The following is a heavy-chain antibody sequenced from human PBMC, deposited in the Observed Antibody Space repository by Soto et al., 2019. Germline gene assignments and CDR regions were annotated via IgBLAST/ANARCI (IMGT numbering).Heavy chain of an antibody. V-gene: IGHV4-34*01. CDR2: INHSGST. Sequence: PSETLSLTCAVYGGSFSGYYWSWIRQPPGKGLEWIGEINHSGSTNYNPSLKSRVTISVDTSKNQFSLKLSSVTAADTAVYYCAVGEYDFWSGYQYYCDYWGQGTLVTVSS. J-gene: IGHJ4*02. CDR3: AVGEYDFWSGYQYYCDY. D-gene: IGHD3-3*01. CDR1: GGSFSGYY.